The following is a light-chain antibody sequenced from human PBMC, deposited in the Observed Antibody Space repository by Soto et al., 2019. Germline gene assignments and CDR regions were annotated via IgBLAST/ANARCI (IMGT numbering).Light chain of an antibody. CDR1: QNLYRW. CDR3: RRDQSYSPYT. Sequence: DIQMTQSPSTLSASVGDRVTITCRASQNLYRWLAWYQQKPGKAPKLLIYDASTLQGGFPSRIGGSVAGTEFTLSITNLRPDDFAIYYYRRDQSYSPYTFGYGTHLESK. J-gene: IGKJ2*01. CDR2: DAS. V-gene: IGKV1-5*01.